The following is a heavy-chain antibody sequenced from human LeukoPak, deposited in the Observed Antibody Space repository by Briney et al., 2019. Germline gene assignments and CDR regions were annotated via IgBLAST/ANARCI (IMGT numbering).Heavy chain of an antibody. V-gene: IGHV3-30*18. J-gene: IGHJ6*03. D-gene: IGHD3-10*01. CDR2: ISYDGSNK. Sequence: GRSLRLSCAASGFTFRSYAMHWVRQAPGKGLEWVAVISYDGSNKYFGDSVKGRFTISRDNSKNTLYLQMDSLRAEDTAIYYCAKAVTSDYHSLYYNYYMDVWGKGITVTVSS. CDR3: AKAVTSDYHSLYYNYYMDV. CDR1: GFTFRSYA.